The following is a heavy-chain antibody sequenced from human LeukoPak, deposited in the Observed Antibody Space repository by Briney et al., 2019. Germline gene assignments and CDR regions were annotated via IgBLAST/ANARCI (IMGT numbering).Heavy chain of an antibody. J-gene: IGHJ4*02. CDR1: GFTFSSYS. V-gene: IGHV3-30*03. CDR2: ISYDGSNN. CDR3: ARGGCSRGSCYDFDY. Sequence: SGGSLRLSCTASGFTFSSYSMNWVRQAPGKGLEWVAFISYDGSNNYYADSVKGRFTISRDNSKNALYLQMNSLRAEDTAVYYCARGGCSRGSCYDFDYWGQGTLVTVSS. D-gene: IGHD2-15*01.